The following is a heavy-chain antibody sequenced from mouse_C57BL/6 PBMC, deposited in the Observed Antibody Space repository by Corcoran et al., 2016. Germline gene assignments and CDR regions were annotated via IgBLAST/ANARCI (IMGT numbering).Heavy chain of an antibody. J-gene: IGHJ4*01. Sequence: EVQMQQSGTELVKPGASVKISCKASGYTFTDYYMNWVKQSQGKSLEWIGDINPNNGGTSYNQKFKGKATLTVDKSSSTAYMELRSLTSEDSAFYYCARYYDYGRAMDYWGQGTSVTVSS. CDR1: GYTFTDYY. V-gene: IGHV1-26*01. D-gene: IGHD2-4*01. CDR3: ARYYDYGRAMDY. CDR2: INPNNGGT.